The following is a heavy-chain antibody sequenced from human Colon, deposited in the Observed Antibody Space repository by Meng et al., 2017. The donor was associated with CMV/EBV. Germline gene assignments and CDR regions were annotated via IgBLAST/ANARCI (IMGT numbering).Heavy chain of an antibody. D-gene: IGHD2-2*01. V-gene: IGHV1-18*01. CDR2: ITTYNGNT. CDR1: GYTFSHYG. CDR3: ARVVKQLLGGHFDY. J-gene: IGHJ4*02. Sequence: ASVKVSCKTSGYTFSHYGITWVRQAPGQGLEWVGWITTYNGNTNYEQKFQGRVTMTTDTSTSTVYMELRNLRSDDSAVYYCARVVKQLLGGHFDYWGQGTLVTVSS.